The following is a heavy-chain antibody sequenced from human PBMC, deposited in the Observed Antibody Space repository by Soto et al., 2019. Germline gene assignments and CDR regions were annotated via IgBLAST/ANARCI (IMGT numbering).Heavy chain of an antibody. CDR2: IRDGGEST. CDR3: APHVHCSGGSCHYDAFDI. J-gene: IGHJ3*02. D-gene: IGHD2-15*01. CDR1: GFIFGNYM. Sequence: EVRLLESGGGLVQPGESLSLSFAFSGFIFGNYMMTWVRQAPGKGLEWVSTIRDGGESTYYADSVKGRFTISRDNSKNTLYLQMDSLGVEDTAVYYCAPHVHCSGGSCHYDAFDIRGQGTMVTVSS. V-gene: IGHV3-23*01.